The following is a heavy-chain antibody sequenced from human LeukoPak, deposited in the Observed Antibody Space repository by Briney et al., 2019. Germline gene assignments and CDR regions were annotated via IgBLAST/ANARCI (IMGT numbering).Heavy chain of an antibody. J-gene: IGHJ6*03. D-gene: IGHD3-10*02. Sequence: GGSLRLSCAVSGFTFSSHAMSWVRQAPGKGLEWLSCISASDGATWYADPVKGRFTISRDNSKNTLYLQMNDLRAEDTAIYYCAKDGHVTYHYFHMDVWGKGTTVIVSS. CDR3: AKDGHVTYHYFHMDV. V-gene: IGHV3-23*01. CDR2: ISASDGAT. CDR1: GFTFSSHA.